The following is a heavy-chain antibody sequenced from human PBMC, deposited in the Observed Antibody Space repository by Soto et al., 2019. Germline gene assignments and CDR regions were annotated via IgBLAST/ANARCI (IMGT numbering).Heavy chain of an antibody. J-gene: IGHJ4*02. CDR1: GFTFSRDG. D-gene: IGHD4-17*01. V-gene: IGHV3-23*01. Sequence: GGSLRLSCAASGFTFSRDGMSWVRQAPGKGLEWVSLITDNGGSTYYADSVKGRFTISRDNTKDTLFLQMNSLRAEDTAVYYCAKERATTTAFDYWGQGALVTVSS. CDR2: ITDNGGST. CDR3: AKERATTTAFDY.